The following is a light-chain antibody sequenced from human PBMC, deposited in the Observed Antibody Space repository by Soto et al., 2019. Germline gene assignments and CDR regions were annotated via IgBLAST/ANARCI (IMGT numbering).Light chain of an antibody. CDR1: QSVYNC. V-gene: IGKV1-5*03. J-gene: IGKJ1*01. Sequence: DIQMTQSPSTLSASVGDRVTITCRASQSVYNCLAWYQQKPGKAPHLLIYKASSLETGVPSRFSGSGSVTEFTLTISSLQPDDFATYYCQQFYRYPWTFGQGTKVEIK. CDR2: KAS. CDR3: QQFYRYPWT.